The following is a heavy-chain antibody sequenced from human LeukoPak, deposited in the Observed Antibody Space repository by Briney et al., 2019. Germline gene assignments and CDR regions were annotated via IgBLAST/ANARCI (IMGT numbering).Heavy chain of an antibody. J-gene: IGHJ5*02. V-gene: IGHV1-2*06. D-gene: IGHD2-15*01. CDR2: ITPNSGGT. Sequence: ASVKVSCKASGYTFTGYYMHWVRQAPGQGLEWMGRITPNSGGTNYAQKFQGRVTMTRDTSISTAYMELSRLRSDDTAVYYCARFDCSGGSCYSFRSWFDPWGQGTLVTVSS. CDR1: GYTFTGYY. CDR3: ARFDCSGGSCYSFRSWFDP.